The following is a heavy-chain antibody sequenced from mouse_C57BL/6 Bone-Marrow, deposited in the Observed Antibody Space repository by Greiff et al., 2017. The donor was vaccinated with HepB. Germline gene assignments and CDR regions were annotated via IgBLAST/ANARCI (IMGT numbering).Heavy chain of an antibody. CDR3: AAGWLLRGWFAY. CDR2: IYPRSGNT. V-gene: IGHV1-81*01. Sequence: VQLQESGAELARPGASVKLSCKASGYTFTSYGISWVKQRTGQGLEWIGEIYPRSGNTYYNEKFKGKATLTADKSSSTAYMELRSLTSEDSAVYFCAAGWLLRGWFAYWGQGTLVTVSA. J-gene: IGHJ3*01. D-gene: IGHD2-3*01. CDR1: GYTFTSYG.